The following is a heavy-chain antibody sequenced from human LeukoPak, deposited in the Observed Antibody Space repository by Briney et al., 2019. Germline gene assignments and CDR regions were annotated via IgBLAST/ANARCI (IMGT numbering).Heavy chain of an antibody. Sequence: SETLSLTCTVSGGSISSATYYWNWIRQPAGKGLEWIGRVYTGVSTTYNPSLEGRVTISVDSSKTHFSLKLSSVTAADTAIYYCARTEVTMAGTFHWGPGTLVTVSS. CDR3: ARTEVTMAGTFH. V-gene: IGHV4-61*02. J-gene: IGHJ4*02. CDR2: VYTGVST. CDR1: GGSISSATYY. D-gene: IGHD6-19*01.